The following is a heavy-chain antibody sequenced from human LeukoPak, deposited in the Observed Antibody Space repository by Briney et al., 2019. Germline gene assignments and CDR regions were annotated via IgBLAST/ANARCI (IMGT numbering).Heavy chain of an antibody. V-gene: IGHV4-59*08. CDR3: ARLPSKYCSSTSCYTDYYYGMDV. D-gene: IGHD2-2*02. CDR2: IYYSGST. CDR1: GGSISSYY. Sequence: PSETLSLTCTVSGGSISSYYWSWIRRPPGKGLEWIGYIYYSGSTNYNPSLKSRVTISVDTSKNQFSLKLSSVTAADTAVYYCARLPSKYCSSTSCYTDYYYGMDVWGQGTTVTVSS. J-gene: IGHJ6*02.